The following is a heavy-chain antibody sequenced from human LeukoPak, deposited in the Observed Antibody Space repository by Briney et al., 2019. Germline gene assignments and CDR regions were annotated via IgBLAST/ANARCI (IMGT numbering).Heavy chain of an antibody. V-gene: IGHV1-46*01. CDR3: AKTRHGYTEDDAFDI. CDR2: INPSGGST. D-gene: IGHD5-12*01. Sequence: ASVKVSCKASGYTFTSYYMHWVRQAPGQGLEWMGIINPSGGSTSYAQKFQGRVTITRDTSTSTVYMELSSLRSEDTAVYYCAKTRHGYTEDDAFDIWGQGTMVTVSS. CDR1: GYTFTSYY. J-gene: IGHJ3*02.